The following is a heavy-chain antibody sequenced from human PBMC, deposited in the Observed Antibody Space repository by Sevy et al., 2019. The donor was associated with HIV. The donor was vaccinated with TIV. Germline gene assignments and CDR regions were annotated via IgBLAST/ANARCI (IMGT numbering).Heavy chain of an antibody. Sequence: GGSLRLSCAASGFTFSTYAMSWVRQAPGKGLEWVSAISGSGGSTYYADSVEGRFTISRDKSKNTLYLQMNSLTVEDTAVYFCAKGDRTFYGLDVWGQGTTVTVSS. V-gene: IGHV3-23*01. CDR1: GFTFSTYA. CDR3: AKGDRTFYGLDV. J-gene: IGHJ6*02. D-gene: IGHD2-15*01. CDR2: ISGSGGST.